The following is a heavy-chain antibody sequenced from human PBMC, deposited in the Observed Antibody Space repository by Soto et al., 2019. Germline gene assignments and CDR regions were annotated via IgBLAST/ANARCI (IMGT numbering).Heavy chain of an antibody. CDR3: ARAKWLRLFGDY. CDR1: GFTFSGYA. V-gene: IGHV3-30-3*01. J-gene: IGHJ4*02. CDR2: ISHDGSDK. D-gene: IGHD5-12*01. Sequence: QVQLVESGGGVVQPGRSLRLSCAASGFTFSGYAMHWVRQAPGKGLEWAAFISHDGSDKYYADSVKGRFTISRDNSNKTVYLQINSLRAEDTAIYYCARAKWLRLFGDYWGEGTVVTVSS.